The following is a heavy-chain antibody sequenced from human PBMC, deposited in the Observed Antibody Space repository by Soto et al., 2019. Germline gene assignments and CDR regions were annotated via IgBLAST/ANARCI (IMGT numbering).Heavy chain of an antibody. Sequence: VGSLRLSCSASGFTLSSYAMHWVRQAPGKGLEYASAISSNGGSTYYADSVKGRFTISRDNSKNTLYLQMSSLRAEDTAVYYCVKDRRFLEWLPPFYWGQGTLVTVSS. J-gene: IGHJ4*02. D-gene: IGHD3-3*01. CDR1: GFTLSSYA. CDR3: VKDRRFLEWLPPFY. V-gene: IGHV3-64D*08. CDR2: ISSNGGST.